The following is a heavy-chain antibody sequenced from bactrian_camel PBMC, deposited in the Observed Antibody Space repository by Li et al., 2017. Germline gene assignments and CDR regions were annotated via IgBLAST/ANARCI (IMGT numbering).Heavy chain of an antibody. V-gene: IGHV3S1*01. CDR1: GFAFRKYI. J-gene: IGHJ4*01. D-gene: IGHD1*01. CDR3: ARAYLWAAGND. Sequence: HVQLVESGGDLVQLGGSLRLSCAGSGFAFRKYIMNWVRQAPGKGLEWVSQINPGGSLTFHADSVKGRFTISRDNAKNTVYLQMNSLRSEDTALYYCARAYLWAAGNDWGQGTQVTVS. CDR2: INPGGSLT.